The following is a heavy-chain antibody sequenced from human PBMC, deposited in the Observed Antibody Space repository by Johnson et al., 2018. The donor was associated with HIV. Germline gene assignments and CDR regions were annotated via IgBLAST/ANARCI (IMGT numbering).Heavy chain of an antibody. CDR1: GFTFSSYA. J-gene: IGHJ3*02. Sequence: VQLVESGGGVVQPGRSLRLSCAASGFTFSSYAMHWVRQAPGKGLEWVAIISYDGSNKYYRDSVKGRFTISRDNSKNTLYLQMNSLRAEDTAVYYCAKERAYIRTFDIWGQGTLVTVSS. D-gene: IGHD5-18*01. CDR3: AKERAYIRTFDI. CDR2: ISYDGSNK. V-gene: IGHV3-30*04.